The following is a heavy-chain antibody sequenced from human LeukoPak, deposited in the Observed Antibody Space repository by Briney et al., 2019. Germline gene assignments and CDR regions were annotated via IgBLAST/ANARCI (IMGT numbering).Heavy chain of an antibody. Sequence: GGSLRLSCAASGFNFSGSAMHWVRQASGKGLEWVGRIRSKANSYATAYAASVKGRFTISRDDSKNTAYLQMNSLKTEDTAVYYCTRRALNYYDSSGGDYWGQGTLVTVSS. CDR1: GFNFSGSA. CDR3: TRRALNYYDSSGGDY. V-gene: IGHV3-73*01. CDR2: IRSKANSYAT. D-gene: IGHD3-22*01. J-gene: IGHJ4*02.